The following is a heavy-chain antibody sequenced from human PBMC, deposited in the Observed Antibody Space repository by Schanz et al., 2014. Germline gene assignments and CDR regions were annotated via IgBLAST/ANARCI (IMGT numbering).Heavy chain of an antibody. CDR1: GLLFSYYY. D-gene: IGHD6-13*01. Sequence: EVQLVESGGGLVRPGGSLRLSCAASGLLFSYYYMSGVRQAPGKGLEWVANIKQDGSEKYYVDSVKGRFTISRDNGKKSMYLQMNRLRAEDTAVYYWTRLHSSSWYPRYWGQGTLVTVSS. CDR3: TRLHSSSWYPRY. V-gene: IGHV3-7*03. CDR2: IKQDGSEK. J-gene: IGHJ4*02.